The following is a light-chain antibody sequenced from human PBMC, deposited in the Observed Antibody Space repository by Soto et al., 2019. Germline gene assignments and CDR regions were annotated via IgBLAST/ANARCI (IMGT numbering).Light chain of an antibody. V-gene: IGKV3-15*01. CDR3: QQYNNWPPHT. CDR2: GAS. Sequence: EIVVTQSPATLSVSPGERATLSCRASQSVSSNLAWYQQKPGQAPRLLICGASTRATGVPARFSGSGSRTEFTLTISSLQSEDSAVYYCQQYNNWPPHTFGQGTKLEIK. CDR1: QSVSSN. J-gene: IGKJ2*01.